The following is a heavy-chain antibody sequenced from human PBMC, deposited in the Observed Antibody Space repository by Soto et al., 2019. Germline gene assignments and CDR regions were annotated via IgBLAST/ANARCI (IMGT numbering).Heavy chain of an antibody. J-gene: IGHJ6*02. D-gene: IGHD6-13*01. Sequence: TLSLSCALSGDSASSTSAASDWIRQYPSRGREWRGRTYYRSKWYNDYAVSVKSRITIVPDTSNNPFSLHLNSVTPEDTGVYSCARDRAAAGNGLSYGIDVWGQGTMVTVSS. CDR1: GDSASSTSAA. V-gene: IGHV6-1*01. CDR2: TYYRSKWYN. CDR3: ARDRAAAGNGLSYGIDV.